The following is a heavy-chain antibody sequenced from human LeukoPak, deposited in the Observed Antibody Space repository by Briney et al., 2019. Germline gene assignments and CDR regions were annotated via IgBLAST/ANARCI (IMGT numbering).Heavy chain of an antibody. CDR3: ARDESSRDDSGGYHY. J-gene: IGHJ4*02. Sequence: SETLSLTCAVSTASVTSHHWAWIRQTAVKGLEWVGRVHFSGSTNYNPSLRSRVAISLDESKNELSLTLKSVSAADTAVYYCARDESSRDDSGGYHYWGRGVLVTVSS. V-gene: IGHV4-4*07. CDR2: VHFSGST. D-gene: IGHD3-22*01. CDR1: TASVTSHH.